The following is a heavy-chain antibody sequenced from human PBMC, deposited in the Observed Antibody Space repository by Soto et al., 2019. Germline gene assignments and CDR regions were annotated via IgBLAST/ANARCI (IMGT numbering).Heavy chain of an antibody. Sequence: QVQLQESGPGLVKPSGTLSLTCAVSGGSISSSNWWSWVRQPPGKGLEWIGEIYHSGSTNYNPSLMSRVTISVDKSKNQCSLKLSSVAAADTAVYYCAREGGTQYSSGWYGHWGQGPLVTVSS. J-gene: IGHJ4*02. D-gene: IGHD6-19*01. CDR2: IYHSGST. CDR1: GGSISSSNW. CDR3: AREGGTQYSSGWYGH. V-gene: IGHV4-4*02.